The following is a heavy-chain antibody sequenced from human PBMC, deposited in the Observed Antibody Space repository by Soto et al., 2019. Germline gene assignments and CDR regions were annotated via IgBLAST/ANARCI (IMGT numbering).Heavy chain of an antibody. Sequence: GGSLRLSCAASGFTFSSYSMNWVRQAPGKGLEGGSSISSSSSYIYYADSVKGRFTISRDNAKNTLYLQMNSLRAGDTAVYYCAKFIASGRTSKGGSRYYYGMDVWGQGTTVTVSS. J-gene: IGHJ6*02. V-gene: IGHV3-21*04. CDR3: AKFIASGRTSKGGSRYYYGMDV. CDR1: GFTFSSYS. D-gene: IGHD2-21*01. CDR2: ISSSSSYI.